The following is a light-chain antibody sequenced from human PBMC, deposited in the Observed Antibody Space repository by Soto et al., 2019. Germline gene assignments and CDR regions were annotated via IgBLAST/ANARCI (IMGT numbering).Light chain of an antibody. J-gene: IGLJ2*01. V-gene: IGLV2-14*01. CDR2: GVT. Sequence: QSALTQPASVSGSPGQSITISCTGTNSDIGGYNYVSWYQHHPGKAPKLMMYGVTNRPSGVSNRFSGSKSGNTASLTISGLQAEDEADYYCSSYTSVTIVVFGGGTKLTVL. CDR3: SSYTSVTIVV. CDR1: NSDIGGYNY.